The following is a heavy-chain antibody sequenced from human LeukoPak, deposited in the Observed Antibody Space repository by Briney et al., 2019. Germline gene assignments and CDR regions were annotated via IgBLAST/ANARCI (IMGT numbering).Heavy chain of an antibody. J-gene: IGHJ4*02. V-gene: IGHV3-33*01. D-gene: IGHD1-26*01. CDR1: GFTFSSYG. Sequence: GGTLRFSCAASGFTFSSYGRHWLRQAPGKGLEWVAVIWYDGSNNKYYGDSVKGIFTISTDNSKNTLYLQMNSLRAEDTAVYYCAIDPLGATGYLDYWGQGTLVTVPS. CDR3: AIDPLGATGYLDY. CDR2: IWYDGSNNK.